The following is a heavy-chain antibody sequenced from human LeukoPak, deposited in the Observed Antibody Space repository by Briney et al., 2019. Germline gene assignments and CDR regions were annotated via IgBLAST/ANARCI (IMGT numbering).Heavy chain of an antibody. V-gene: IGHV3-9*03. D-gene: IGHD6-13*01. CDR2: ISWNSGSI. J-gene: IGHJ3*02. Sequence: GRSLRLSCAASGFTFDDYAIHWVRQAPGKGLEWVSGISWNSGSIGYADSVKGRFTISRDNAKNSLYLQMNSLRAEDMALYYCAKEMAAADAFDIWGQGTMVTVSS. CDR1: GFTFDDYA. CDR3: AKEMAAADAFDI.